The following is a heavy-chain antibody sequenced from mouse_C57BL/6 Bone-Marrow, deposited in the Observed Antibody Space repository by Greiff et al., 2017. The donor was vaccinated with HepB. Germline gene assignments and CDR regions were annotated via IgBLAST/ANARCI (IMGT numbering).Heavy chain of an antibody. D-gene: IGHD1-1*01. CDR2: IHPNSGST. CDR3: ANYYYGPYYFDY. J-gene: IGHJ2*01. V-gene: IGHV1-64*01. Sequence: QVQLKQPGAELVKPGASVKLSCKASGYTFTSYWMHWVKQRPGQGLEWIGMIHPNSGSTNYNEKFKSKATLTVDKSSSTAYMQLSSLTSEDSAVYYCANYYYGPYYFDYWGQGTTLTVSS. CDR1: GYTFTSYW.